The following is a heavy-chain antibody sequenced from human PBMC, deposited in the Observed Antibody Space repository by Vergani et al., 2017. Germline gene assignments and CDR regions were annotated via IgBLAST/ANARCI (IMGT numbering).Heavy chain of an antibody. Sequence: EVQLVESGEGLVQPGGSLRLSCAASGFTFSSYAMHWVRQAPGKGLEWVSAISGSGGSTYYADSVKGRFTISRDNSKNTLYLQMNSLRAEDTAVYYCAKGPSSYWYFDLWGRGTLVTVSS. J-gene: IGHJ2*01. CDR2: ISGSGGST. CDR1: GFTFSSYA. V-gene: IGHV3-23*04. D-gene: IGHD2-2*01. CDR3: AKGPSSYWYFDL.